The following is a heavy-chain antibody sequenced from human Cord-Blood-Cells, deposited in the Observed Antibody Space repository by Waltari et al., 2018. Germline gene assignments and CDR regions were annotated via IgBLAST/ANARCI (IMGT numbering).Heavy chain of an antibody. CDR3: ARDESIAVAGGWFDP. J-gene: IGHJ5*02. D-gene: IGHD6-19*01. V-gene: IGHV1-69*01. CDR1: GGTFSSYA. Sequence: QVQLVQSGAEVKKPGSSVKVSCKASGGTFSSYAISWVRQAPGQGLEWMGVIIPIFGTANYAQKGQGRVTITADESTSTAYMELSSLRSEDTAVYYCARDESIAVAGGWFDPWGQGTLVTVSS. CDR2: IIPIFGTA.